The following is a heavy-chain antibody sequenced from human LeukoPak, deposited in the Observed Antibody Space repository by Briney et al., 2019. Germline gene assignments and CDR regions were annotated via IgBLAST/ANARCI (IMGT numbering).Heavy chain of an antibody. CDR2: ISYDGSSK. CDR3: ARGGVYSSGSYYLYYFDY. J-gene: IGHJ4*02. Sequence: GGSLRLSCVASGFTFSSYAMHWVRQAPGKGLEWVALISYDGSSKYYADSVKGRFTISRDNSKNTLYLQMNSLRAEDTAVYYCARGGVYSSGSYYLYYFDYWGQGTLVTVSS. D-gene: IGHD6-19*01. V-gene: IGHV3-30-3*01. CDR1: GFTFSSYA.